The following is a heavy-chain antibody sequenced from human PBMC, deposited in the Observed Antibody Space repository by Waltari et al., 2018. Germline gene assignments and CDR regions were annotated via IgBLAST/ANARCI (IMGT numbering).Heavy chain of an antibody. V-gene: IGHV3-30*03. CDR3: ARGGRDSSGYYYGGFDY. CDR1: GFTFSSYG. D-gene: IGHD3-22*01. J-gene: IGHJ4*02. Sequence: QVQLVESGGGVVQPGRSLRLSCAASGFTFSSYGMHWVRQAPGKGLEWVAVISYDGSNKYYADSVKGRFTISRDNSKNTLYLQMNSLRAEDTAVYYCARGGRDSSGYYYGGFDYWGQGTLVTVSS. CDR2: ISYDGSNK.